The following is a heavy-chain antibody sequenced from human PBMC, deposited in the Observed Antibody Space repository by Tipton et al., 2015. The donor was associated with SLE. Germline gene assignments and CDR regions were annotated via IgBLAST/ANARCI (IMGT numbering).Heavy chain of an antibody. CDR2: IYTSGST. D-gene: IGHD1-1*01. CDR3: ARDLEAFDI. V-gene: IGHV4-4*08. Sequence: TLSLTCTVSGGSISSHYWSWIRQPPGKGLEWIGHIYTSGSTNNNPSLKSRVTISVDTSKNQFSRKLSPVTAADTAVYYCARDLEAFDIWGQGTMVNVSS. CDR1: GGSISSHY. J-gene: IGHJ3*02.